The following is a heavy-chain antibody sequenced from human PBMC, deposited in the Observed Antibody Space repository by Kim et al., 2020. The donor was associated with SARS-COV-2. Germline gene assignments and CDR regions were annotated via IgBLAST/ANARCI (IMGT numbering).Heavy chain of an antibody. CDR2: GSTM. CDR3: VREPAN. J-gene: IGHJ4*02. Sequence: GSTMRHADSVTGRFRISRDNATKSLSLQMNSLTPEDTAVYYCVREPANWGQGTLVTVSS. V-gene: IGHV3-11*01.